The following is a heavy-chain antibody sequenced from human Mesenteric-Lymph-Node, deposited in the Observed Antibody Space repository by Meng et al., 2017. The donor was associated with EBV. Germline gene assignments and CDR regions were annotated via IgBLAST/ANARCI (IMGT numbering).Heavy chain of an antibody. CDR3: ARGPSAAAGTV. J-gene: IGHJ4*02. CDR1: GYTFTNYA. V-gene: IGHV7-4-1*02. Sequence: QVQLVQSGSELKEPGASVKVSCKASGYTFTNYAMHWVRQAPGQGLEWMGWIDTNTGNPTFAQGFTGRFVFSLDTSVSTAYLQISSLKAEDAAVYYCARGPSAAAGTVWGQGTLVTASS. D-gene: IGHD6-13*01. CDR2: IDTNTGNP.